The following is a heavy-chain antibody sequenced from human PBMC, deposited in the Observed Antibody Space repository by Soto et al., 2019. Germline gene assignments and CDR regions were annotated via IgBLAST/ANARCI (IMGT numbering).Heavy chain of an antibody. J-gene: IGHJ6*02. D-gene: IGHD2-15*01. CDR3: ATASGGDFSGGSCYSKKNYHDYGMDV. CDR1: GGSFSGYY. V-gene: IGHV4-34*01. Sequence: SETLSLTCAVYGGSFSGYYWSWIRQPPGKGLEWIGEINHSGSTNYNPSLKSRVTISVDTSKNQFSLKLSSVTAADTAVYYCATASGGDFSGGSCYSKKNYHDYGMDVWGQGPTVTVS. CDR2: INHSGST.